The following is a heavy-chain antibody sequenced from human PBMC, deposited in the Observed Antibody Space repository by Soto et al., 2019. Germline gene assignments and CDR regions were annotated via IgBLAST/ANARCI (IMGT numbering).Heavy chain of an antibody. D-gene: IGHD1-26*01. CDR1: GYTFTNYG. CDR3: AREGGATGQSDY. Sequence: ASVKVSCKTSGYTFTNYGLSWVRQAPGQGLEWMGWISPYYGNTKYAQHLQGRVTMTTDTSTSTVYMELTSLRPDDTAVYYCAREGGATGQSDYWGPGILVTVSS. CDR2: ISPYYGNT. J-gene: IGHJ4*01. V-gene: IGHV1-18*01.